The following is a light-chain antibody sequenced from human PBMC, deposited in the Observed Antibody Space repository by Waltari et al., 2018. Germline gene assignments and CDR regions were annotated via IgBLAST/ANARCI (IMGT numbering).Light chain of an antibody. CDR2: DAS. V-gene: IGKV3-11*01. CDR1: QTVSTY. Sequence: PPPRRASQTVSTYLAWFQQKPGQAPRLLIYDASNRAPGIPARFSGSGSGTDFSLTISSLEPEDFAVYYCHQRSLWPWTFGQGTKVAIK. J-gene: IGKJ1*01. CDR3: HQRSLWPWT.